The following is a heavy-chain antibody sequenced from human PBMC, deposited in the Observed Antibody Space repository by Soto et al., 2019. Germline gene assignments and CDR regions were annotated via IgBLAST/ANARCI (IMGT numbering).Heavy chain of an antibody. V-gene: IGHV3-21*01. J-gene: IGHJ4*02. CDR2: ISSSSSYI. CDR3: ARDSLNYYGSGSYYSPICYFDY. CDR1: GFTFSSYS. D-gene: IGHD3-10*01. Sequence: GGSLRLSCAASGFTFSSYSMNWVRQAPGKGLEWVSSISSSSSYIYYADSVKGRFTISRDNAKNSLYLQMNSLRAEDTAVYYCARDSLNYYGSGSYYSPICYFDYWGQGTLVTVSS.